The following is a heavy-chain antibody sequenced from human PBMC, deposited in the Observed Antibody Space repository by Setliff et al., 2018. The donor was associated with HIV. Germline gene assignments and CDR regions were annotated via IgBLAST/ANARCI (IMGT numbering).Heavy chain of an antibody. CDR3: AKAFGYCSGGSCPVLMDV. CDR1: GFTFSSHW. D-gene: IGHD2-15*01. V-gene: IGHV3-30*02. Sequence: GGSLRLSCAVSGFTFSSHWMYWVRQAPGKGLEWVAFIRYDGDNKYYADSVKGRFTISRDNSKNTLYLQMNSLRAKDTAVYYCAKAFGYCSGGSCPVLMDVWGKGTTVTVSS. J-gene: IGHJ6*03. CDR2: IRYDGDNK.